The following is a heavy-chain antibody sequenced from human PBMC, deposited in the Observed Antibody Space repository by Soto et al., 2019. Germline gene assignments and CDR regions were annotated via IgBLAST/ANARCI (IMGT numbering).Heavy chain of an antibody. D-gene: IGHD1-7*01. Sequence: QVQGKEAGPGLVKPSENLSLTCTVSGGSITDYSWSWIRQSAGKGLEWLGRISINGNSHYHPSLRSRVTMSIETSKNQFSLNLRSVTAADTAVYYCARESGDNWTYEVDWGQGTLVTVSS. CDR2: ISINGNS. CDR3: ARESGDNWTYEVD. CDR1: GGSITDYS. J-gene: IGHJ4*02. V-gene: IGHV4-4*07.